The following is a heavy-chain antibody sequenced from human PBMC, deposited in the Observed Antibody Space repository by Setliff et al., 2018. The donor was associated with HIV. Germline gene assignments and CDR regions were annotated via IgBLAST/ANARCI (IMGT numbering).Heavy chain of an antibody. CDR1: GYSISSGYY. CDR2: IYHSGST. CDR3: ASGEPYYYDSTGYSGNYFDY. V-gene: IGHV4-38-2*01. Sequence: SETLSLTCAVSGYSISSGYYWGWIRQPPGKGLEWIGSIYHSGSTYYNPSLKSRVTISVDTSKNQFSLKLASVTAADTAVYYCASGEPYYYDSTGYSGNYFDYWGQGTLVTV. J-gene: IGHJ4*02. D-gene: IGHD3-22*01.